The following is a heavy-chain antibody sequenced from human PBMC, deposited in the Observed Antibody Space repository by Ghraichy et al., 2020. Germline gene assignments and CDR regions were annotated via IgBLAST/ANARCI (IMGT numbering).Heavy chain of an antibody. V-gene: IGHV3-30*18. CDR1: GFTFSSYG. Sequence: GGSLRLSCAASGFTFSSYGMHWVRQAPGKGLEWVAVLSHDASNKYCADSVRGRLTISRDNSKNTLYLQMNSLRAEDTAVYYCTKGAYYDLLTGYLDDAFDIWGQGTMVTVSS. D-gene: IGHD3-9*01. J-gene: IGHJ3*02. CDR2: LSHDASNK. CDR3: TKGAYYDLLTGYLDDAFDI.